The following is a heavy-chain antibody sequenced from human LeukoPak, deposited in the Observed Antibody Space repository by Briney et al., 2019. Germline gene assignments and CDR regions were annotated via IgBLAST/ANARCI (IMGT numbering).Heavy chain of an antibody. CDR3: ARTDYYDSSGYYPYSLDY. Sequence: ASVKVSCKASGYTFTNYGLTWVRQAPGQGLEWMGWISTYNDNTNYEQKLQGRVSMTTDTSTSTAYMELRSLRSDDTAVYYCARTDYYDSSGYYPYSLDYWGQGTLVIVSS. J-gene: IGHJ4*02. D-gene: IGHD3-22*01. CDR2: ISTYNDNT. V-gene: IGHV1-18*01. CDR1: GYTFTNYG.